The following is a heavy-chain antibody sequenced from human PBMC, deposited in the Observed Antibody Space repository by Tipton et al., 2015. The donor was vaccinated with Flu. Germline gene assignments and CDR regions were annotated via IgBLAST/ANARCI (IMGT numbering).Heavy chain of an antibody. V-gene: IGHV4-59*01. D-gene: IGHD3-22*01. CDR3: ARVSGYYDSSGTRNDAFDI. CDR1: GGSISSYY. CDR2: IYYSGST. J-gene: IGHJ3*02. Sequence: TLSLTCTVSGGSISSYYWSWIRQPPGKGLEWIGYIYYSGSTNYNPSLKSRVTISVDTSKNQFSPKLSSVTAADTAVYYCARVSGYYDSSGTRNDAFDIWGQGTMVTVSS.